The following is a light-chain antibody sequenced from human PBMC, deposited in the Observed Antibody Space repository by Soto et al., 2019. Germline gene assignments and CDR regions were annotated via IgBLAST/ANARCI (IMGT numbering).Light chain of an antibody. CDR3: QQSYSAPLS. CDR1: QSIARF. J-gene: IGKJ4*01. V-gene: IGKV1-39*01. Sequence: DIQMTQSPSYLSASVGDRVTITCRASQSIARFLTWYQQKPGKAPKLLVSDASTLQSGVPSRFSGSGSGTDFTLTINTLQPEDFATYYCQQSYSAPLSFGGGTKVEVK. CDR2: DAS.